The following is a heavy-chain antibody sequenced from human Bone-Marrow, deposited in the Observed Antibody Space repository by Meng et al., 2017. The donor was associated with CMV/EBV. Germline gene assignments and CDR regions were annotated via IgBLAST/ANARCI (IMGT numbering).Heavy chain of an antibody. Sequence: GESLKISCAASGFTFSNAWMSWVRQAPGKGLEWVGRIKSKTDGGTTDYAAPVKGRFTISRDDSKNTLYLQMNSLRTEDTAVYYCARGKGGYYYGSGIPWYFDYWGQGTLVTVSS. CDR2: IKSKTDGGTT. D-gene: IGHD3-10*01. J-gene: IGHJ4*02. CDR1: GFTFSNAW. V-gene: IGHV3-15*01. CDR3: ARGKGGYYYGSGIPWYFDY.